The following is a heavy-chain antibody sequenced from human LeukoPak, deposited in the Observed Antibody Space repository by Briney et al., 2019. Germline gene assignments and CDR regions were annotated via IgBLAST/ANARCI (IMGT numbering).Heavy chain of an antibody. D-gene: IGHD4/OR15-4a*01. J-gene: IGHJ4*02. CDR2: MYSGGST. V-gene: IGHV3-66*01. CDR3: ARNRDYGQTGYFDY. CDR1: GFTVSSNY. Sequence: GGSLRLSCAASGFTVSSNYMSWVRQSPGKGLEWLSVMYSGGSTYYADCVKGRFNIYRDHSKNTLYLQLNSLRAEDTAVYYCARNRDYGQTGYFDYWGQGTLVTVSS.